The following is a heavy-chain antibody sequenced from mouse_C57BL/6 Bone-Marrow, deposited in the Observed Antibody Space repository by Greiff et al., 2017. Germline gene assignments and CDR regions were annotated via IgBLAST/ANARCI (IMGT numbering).Heavy chain of an antibody. J-gene: IGHJ3*01. D-gene: IGHD2-4*01. CDR2: IDPENGDT. V-gene: IGHV14-4*01. CDR1: GFNIKDDY. CDR3: TRDYDWFAY. Sequence: EVQLVESGAELVRPGASVKLSCTASGFNIKDDYMHWVKQRPEQGLEWIGWIDPENGDTEYASKFQGKATITADTSSNTAYLQLSSLTSEDTAVYYCTRDYDWFAYWGQGTLVTVSA.